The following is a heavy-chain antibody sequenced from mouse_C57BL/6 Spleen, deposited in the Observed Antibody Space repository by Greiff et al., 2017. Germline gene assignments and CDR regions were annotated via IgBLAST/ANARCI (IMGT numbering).Heavy chain of an antibody. Sequence: VQLVESGPELVKPGASVKISCKASGYAFSSSWMNWVKQRPGKGLEWIGRIYPGDGDTNYNGKFKGKATLTADKSSSTAYMQLSSLTSEDSAVYFCARWAVVASFDYWGQGTTLTVSS. CDR3: ARWAVVASFDY. D-gene: IGHD1-1*01. CDR2: IYPGDGDT. J-gene: IGHJ2*01. CDR1: GYAFSSSW. V-gene: IGHV1-82*01.